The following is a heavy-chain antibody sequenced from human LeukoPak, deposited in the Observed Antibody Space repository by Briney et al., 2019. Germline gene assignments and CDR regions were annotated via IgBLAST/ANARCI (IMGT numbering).Heavy chain of an antibody. V-gene: IGHV4-59*01. CDR2: IYYSGST. D-gene: IGHD3-10*01. J-gene: IGHJ5*02. CDR3: TRGYFDYYGSGSQRWFDP. Sequence: SETLSLTCTVSGGSISSYYWSRIRQPPGKGLEWIGYIYYSGSTNYNPSLKSRVTISVDTSKNQFSLKLSSVTAADTAVYYCTRGYFDYYGSGSQRWFDPWGQGTLVTVSS. CDR1: GGSISSYY.